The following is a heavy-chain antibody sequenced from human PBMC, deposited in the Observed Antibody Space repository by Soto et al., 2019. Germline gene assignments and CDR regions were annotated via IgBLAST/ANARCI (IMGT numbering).Heavy chain of an antibody. CDR2: INDRGSI. CDR3: ARESHDILTGPPWVWYFDL. V-gene: IGHV4-34*01. J-gene: IGHJ2*01. Sequence: QVQLQQWGAGPLRPLETLSLTCGVSGGSFSGYYWAWIRQSPGKGLEWIGEINDRGSIKYNPSLKSRVSISVDTSKKHYSLNLRSVTAADTAVYYCARESHDILTGPPWVWYFDLWGRGTLVTVSS. CDR1: GGSFSGYY. D-gene: IGHD3-9*01.